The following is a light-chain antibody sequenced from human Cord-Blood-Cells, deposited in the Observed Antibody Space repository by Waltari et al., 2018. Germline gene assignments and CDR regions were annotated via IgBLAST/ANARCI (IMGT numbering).Light chain of an antibody. CDR1: SSDVGGYNY. J-gene: IGLJ3*02. V-gene: IGLV2-14*03. CDR2: DVS. CDR3: SSYTSSSTRV. Sequence: QSALTQPASVSGSPGQSITISCTGTSSDVGGYNYVSWYQQHPGKAPKLMIYDVSNRPSGVSNRFADSKSANTASLTISGLHAEDEADDYCSSYTSSSTRVFGGGTKLTVL.